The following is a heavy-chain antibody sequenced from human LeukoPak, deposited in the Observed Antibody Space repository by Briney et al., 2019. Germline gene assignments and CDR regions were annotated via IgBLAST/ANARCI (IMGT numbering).Heavy chain of an antibody. J-gene: IGHJ4*02. V-gene: IGHV4-34*01. Sequence: SETLSLTCAVYGGTFSGYYWSWIRQPPGKGLEWIGEINHSGSTNYNPSLKSRVTTSVDTSKHQFSLKLSSVTAADTAVYYCARLARRTSGGIDYWGEGTLVTASS. CDR3: ARLARRTSGGIDY. D-gene: IGHD2-15*01. CDR2: INHSGST. CDR1: GGTFSGYY.